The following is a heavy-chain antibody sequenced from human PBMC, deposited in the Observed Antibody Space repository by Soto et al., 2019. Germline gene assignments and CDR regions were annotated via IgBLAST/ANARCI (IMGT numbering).Heavy chain of an antibody. J-gene: IGHJ6*02. D-gene: IGHD4-17*01. V-gene: IGHV1-46*01. Sequence: GASVKVSCKASGYTFTSYYMHWVRQAPGQGLEWMGIINPSGGSTSYAQKFQGRVTMTRDTSTSTVYMELSSLRSEDTAAYYCARDRSTTVTRVGMIYYYYYGMDVWGQGTTVTVSS. CDR3: ARDRSTTVTRVGMIYYYYYGMDV. CDR2: INPSGGST. CDR1: GYTFTSYY.